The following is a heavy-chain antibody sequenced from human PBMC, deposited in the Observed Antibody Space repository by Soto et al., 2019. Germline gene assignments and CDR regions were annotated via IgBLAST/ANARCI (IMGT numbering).Heavy chain of an antibody. CDR3: SRFIMVGGWFDPNYYHGMDV. CDR1: GYAFSNYG. J-gene: IGHJ6*02. CDR2: ISGYNGNT. V-gene: IGHV1-18*01. Sequence: ASVKVSCKTSGYAFSNYGINWVRQAPGQGLEWMGWISGYNGNTNYAQTVQGRVTMTTDTSTGTVYMELRSLKSDDTAIYYCSRFIMVGGWFDPNYYHGMDVWGQGTTVTVSS. D-gene: IGHD6-19*01.